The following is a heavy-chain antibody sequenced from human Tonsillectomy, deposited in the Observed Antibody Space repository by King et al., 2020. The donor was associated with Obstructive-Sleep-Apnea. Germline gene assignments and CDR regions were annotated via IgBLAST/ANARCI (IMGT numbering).Heavy chain of an antibody. CDR1: GFTLSSYS. CDR2: MSSDSSYI. Sequence: VQLVESGGGLVKPGGSRRLSCAAPGFTLSSYSMNWVRQAPGKGLEWVSSMSSDSSYIFYADSVKGRFTISRDTAKNSLYLQMNTLRAEDTALYFCGREGGGFGERYAFDIWGQGTMVTVSS. D-gene: IGHD3-10*01. CDR3: GREGGGFGERYAFDI. V-gene: IGHV3-21*01. J-gene: IGHJ3*02.